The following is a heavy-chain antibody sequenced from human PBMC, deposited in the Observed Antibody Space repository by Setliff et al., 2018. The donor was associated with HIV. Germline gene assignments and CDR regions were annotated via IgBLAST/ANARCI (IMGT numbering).Heavy chain of an antibody. Sequence: PSETLSLTCTVSGDSISTYFWSWVRQTPGKGLEWIGYIYYTGSTSYNPSFRSRVTISVDTSKNQFSLMLDSVTAADTAVYYCARSSQKGIQPLLLASWGPGTLVTVSS. CDR2: IYYTGST. CDR1: GDSISTYF. CDR3: ARSSQKGIQPLLLAS. J-gene: IGHJ4*02. D-gene: IGHD6-6*01. V-gene: IGHV4-59*01.